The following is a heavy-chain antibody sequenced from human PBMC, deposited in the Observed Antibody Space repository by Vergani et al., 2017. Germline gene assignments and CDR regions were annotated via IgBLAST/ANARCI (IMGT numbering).Heavy chain of an antibody. D-gene: IGHD4-23*01. CDR3: ARDHGANSHYDY. CDR2: ISGSGGST. V-gene: IGHV3-23*04. J-gene: IGHJ4*02. Sequence: EVQLVESGGGLVQPGRSLRLSCAASGFTFDDYAMHWVRQAPGKGLEWVSAISGSGGSTYYADSVKGRFTISRDNSKNSLYLQMNSLRAEDTAVYYCARDHGANSHYDYWGQGTLVTVSS. CDR1: GFTFDDYA.